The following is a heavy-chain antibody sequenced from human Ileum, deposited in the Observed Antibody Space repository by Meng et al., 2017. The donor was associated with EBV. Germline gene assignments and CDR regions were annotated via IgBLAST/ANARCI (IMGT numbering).Heavy chain of an antibody. J-gene: IGHJ4*02. CDR1: GFTFSRFG. CDR2: IWYEGSNK. V-gene: IGHV3-33*01. D-gene: IGHD2-8*01. CDR3: SSDQGLTNDY. Sequence: QVQVAAAGGGGCQHGRSLGIFCAASGFTFSRFGMHWVRQVPGKGLEWVAVIWYEGSNKLYADSVKGRFTISRDNYKYTLYLQMNRLRPEETAVYYCSSDQGLTNDYWGQGTLVTVSS.